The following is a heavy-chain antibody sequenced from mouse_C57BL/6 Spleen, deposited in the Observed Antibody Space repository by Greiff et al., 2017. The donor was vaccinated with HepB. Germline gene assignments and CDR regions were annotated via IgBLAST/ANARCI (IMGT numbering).Heavy chain of an antibody. CDR2: INPNNGGT. V-gene: IGHV1-18*01. D-gene: IGHD2-5*01. J-gene: IGHJ4*01. Sequence: EVQLQQSGPELVKPGASVKIPCKASGYTFTDYNMDWVKQSHGKSLEWIGDINPNNGGTIYNQKFKGKATLTVDKSSSTAYMELRSLTSEDTAVYYCARYYSNYEGDAMDYWGQGTSVTVSS. CDR1: GYTFTDYN. CDR3: ARYYSNYEGDAMDY.